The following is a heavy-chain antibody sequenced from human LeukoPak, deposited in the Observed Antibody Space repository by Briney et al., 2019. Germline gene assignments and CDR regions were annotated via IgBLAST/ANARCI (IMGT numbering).Heavy chain of an antibody. CDR1: GFTFSSYA. Sequence: GGSLRLSCAASGFTFSSYAMSWVRQAPGKGLEWVSAISGSGGSTYYADSVKGRFTISRDNSKNTLYLQMNSLRAEDTAVYYCAKDQVVVAASSPGWFDPWGQGTLVTVSS. CDR3: AKDQVVVAASSPGWFDP. V-gene: IGHV3-23*01. D-gene: IGHD2-15*01. CDR2: ISGSGGST. J-gene: IGHJ5*02.